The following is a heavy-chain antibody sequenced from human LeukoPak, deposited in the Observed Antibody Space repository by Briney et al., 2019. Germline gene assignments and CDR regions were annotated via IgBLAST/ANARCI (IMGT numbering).Heavy chain of an antibody. J-gene: IGHJ4*02. CDR3: ARVIWTGAAAGSFDY. Sequence: SETLSLTCPVSGYSISSGYFWGWIRQPPGKGLEWIGSIYHSGSTYYNPSLQSRVTISVDTSKNQFSLKLSSVTPADTAVYYCARVIWTGAAAGSFDYWGQGTLVTVSS. CDR1: GYSISSGYF. D-gene: IGHD6-13*01. V-gene: IGHV4-38-2*02. CDR2: IYHSGST.